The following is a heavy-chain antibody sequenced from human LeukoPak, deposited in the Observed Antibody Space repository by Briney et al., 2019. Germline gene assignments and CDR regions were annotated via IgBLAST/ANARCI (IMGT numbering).Heavy chain of an antibody. Sequence: PGGSLRLSCAASGFTFSSYSMNWVRQAPGKGLEWVSYISSSSSTIYYADSVKGRFTISRDNAKNSLYLQMNSLRAEDTAVYYCAKEVDAVVTDFDYWGQGTLVTVSS. CDR1: GFTFSSYS. CDR2: ISSSSSTI. CDR3: AKEVDAVVTDFDY. J-gene: IGHJ4*02. V-gene: IGHV3-48*01. D-gene: IGHD3-16*02.